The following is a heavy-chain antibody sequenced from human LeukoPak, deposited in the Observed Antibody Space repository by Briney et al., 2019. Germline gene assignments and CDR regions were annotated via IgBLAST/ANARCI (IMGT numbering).Heavy chain of an antibody. V-gene: IGHV3-23*01. CDR1: GFTFSSYA. CDR3: AKDGGATTPYYFDY. Sequence: GGSLRLSCAASGFTFSSYAMSWIRQAPGKGLEWVSAVSGSGGSTYYADSVKGRFTISRDNSKNTLYLQMNSLRAEDTAVYYCAKDGGATTPYYFDYWGQGTLVTVSS. CDR2: VSGSGGST. D-gene: IGHD1-26*01. J-gene: IGHJ4*02.